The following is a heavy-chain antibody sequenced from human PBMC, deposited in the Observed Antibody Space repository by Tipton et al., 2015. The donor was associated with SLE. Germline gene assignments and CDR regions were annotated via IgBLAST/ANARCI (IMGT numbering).Heavy chain of an antibody. V-gene: IGHV3-23*03. CDR3: AKDRNGEGYNPGH. J-gene: IGHJ4*02. D-gene: IGHD5-24*01. CDR1: GFTFSSYV. Sequence: GSLRLSCAASGFTFSSYVMSWVRQAPGKGLEWVSVIYSGGSTYDADSVKGRFTISRDNSKNTLYLQMNSLRAEDTAVYYCAKDRNGEGYNPGHWGQGTLVTVSS. CDR2: IYSGGST.